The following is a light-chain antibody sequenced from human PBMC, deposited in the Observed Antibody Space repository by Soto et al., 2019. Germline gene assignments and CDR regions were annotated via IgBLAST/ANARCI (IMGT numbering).Light chain of an antibody. Sequence: EIVLTQSPGTLSLSPGERATFSCRASQSIDSAYLAWYQQKPGQAPRLLIYATSSMATGIPDRFSGSGSGTDFTLTISRLEPEDCAVYFCQQYDTFPWTFVQGTKVVIK. CDR1: QSIDSAY. CDR3: QQYDTFPWT. V-gene: IGKV3-20*01. J-gene: IGKJ1*01. CDR2: ATS.